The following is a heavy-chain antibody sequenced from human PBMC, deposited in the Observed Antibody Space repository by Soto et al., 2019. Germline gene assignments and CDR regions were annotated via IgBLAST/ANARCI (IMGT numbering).Heavy chain of an antibody. CDR2: ISAYNGNT. V-gene: IGHV1-18*01. CDR1: GYTFTSYG. Sequence: ASGKVSCKASGYTFTSYGISWVRQAPGQGLEWMGWISAYNGNTNYAQKLQGRVTMTTDTSTSTAYMELRSLRSDDTAVYYCARVGYCSSTSCYGEDYYYYMDVWGKGTTVTVSS. J-gene: IGHJ6*03. D-gene: IGHD2-2*01. CDR3: ARVGYCSSTSCYGEDYYYYMDV.